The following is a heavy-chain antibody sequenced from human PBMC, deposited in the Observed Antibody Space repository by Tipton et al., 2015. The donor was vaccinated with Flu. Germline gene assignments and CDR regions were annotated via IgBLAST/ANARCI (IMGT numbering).Heavy chain of an antibody. CDR2: IYYSGST. D-gene: IGHD4-11*01. Sequence: TLSLTCTVSGGSISSYYWSWIRQPPGKGLEWIGYIYYSGSTNYNPSLKSRVTISVDTSKNQFPLKLSSVTAADTAVYYCASHSYSRGRAGHWGQGTLVTVSS. V-gene: IGHV4-59*08. J-gene: IGHJ4*02. CDR3: ASHSYSRGRAGH. CDR1: GGSISSYY.